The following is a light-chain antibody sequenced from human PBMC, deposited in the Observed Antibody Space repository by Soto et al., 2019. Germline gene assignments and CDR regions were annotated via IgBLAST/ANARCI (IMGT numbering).Light chain of an antibody. J-gene: IGKJ2*03. CDR3: QQYRDYSPLRYS. Sequence: EIVLTQSPGTLSLSPGDRVTLSCRASQSVSSNYLAWYQQKPGQAPRLHVYATSARATGIPHRFIGSGSETDFTLTIRHLEPEDFAMYYCQQYRDYSPLRYSVGQGTRLEI. V-gene: IGKV3-20*01. CDR2: ATS. CDR1: QSVSSNY.